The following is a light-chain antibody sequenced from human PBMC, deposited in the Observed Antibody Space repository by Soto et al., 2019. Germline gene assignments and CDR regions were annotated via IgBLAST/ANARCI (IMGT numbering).Light chain of an antibody. CDR3: QQRSNWVLT. J-gene: IGKJ4*01. CDR1: QSVSTY. CDR2: DAS. V-gene: IGKV3-11*01. Sequence: EIVLTQSPATLSLSPGERDTLSCRASQSVSTYLAWYQQKPGQAPRLLIYDASNRATGIPARFSGSGSGTDFTLTISSLEPEDFAVYYCQQRSNWVLTFGGGTTVEIK.